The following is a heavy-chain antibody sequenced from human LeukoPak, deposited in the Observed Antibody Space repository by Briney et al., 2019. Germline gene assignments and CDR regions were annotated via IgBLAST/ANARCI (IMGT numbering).Heavy chain of an antibody. CDR3: ARGRIAAAGNPYYYYMDV. CDR1: GDSLSSDRYS. V-gene: IGHV4-30-2*01. D-gene: IGHD6-13*01. J-gene: IGHJ6*03. CDR2: IYHSGST. Sequence: PSQTLSLTCAVSGDSLSSDRYSWNWIRQPPGKGLEWIGYIYHSGSTYYNPSLKSRVTISVDRSKNQFSLKLSSVTAADTAVYYCARGRIAAAGNPYYYYMDVWGKGTTVTVSS.